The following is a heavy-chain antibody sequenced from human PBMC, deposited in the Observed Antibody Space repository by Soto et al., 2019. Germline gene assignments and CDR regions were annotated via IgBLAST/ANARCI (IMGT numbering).Heavy chain of an antibody. J-gene: IGHJ5*02. V-gene: IGHV4-38-2*01. D-gene: IGHD6-6*01. CDR2: IYHGGST. CDR1: GYSINSGYY. CDR3: ARSFSSSSLSWFDP. Sequence: SETLSLTCAVSGYSINSGYYWGWLRQPPGKGLEWIGSIYHGGSTYYNPSLKSRVTIPVDTSKNQFSLKLSSVTAADTAVYYCARSFSSSSLSWFDPWGQGTLVTVSS.